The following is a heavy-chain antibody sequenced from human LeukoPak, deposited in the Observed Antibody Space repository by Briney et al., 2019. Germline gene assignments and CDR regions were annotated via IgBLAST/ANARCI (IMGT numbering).Heavy chain of an antibody. J-gene: IGHJ4*02. Sequence: GRSLRLSCAASGFTFSSYGMHWVRQAPGKGLEWVAVISTDGNNKYYADSVKGRFTISRDNSKNTLYLQVNSLRAEDTAVYYCAKVHYYDSSGYLDYWGQGTLVTVSS. CDR2: ISTDGNNK. V-gene: IGHV3-30*18. CDR3: AKVHYYDSSGYLDY. D-gene: IGHD3-22*01. CDR1: GFTFSSYG.